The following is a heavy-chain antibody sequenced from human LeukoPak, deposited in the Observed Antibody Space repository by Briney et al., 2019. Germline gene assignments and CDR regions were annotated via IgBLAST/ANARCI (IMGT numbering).Heavy chain of an antibody. CDR1: GGSISSSNW. CDR2: IYTSGST. CDR3: ARTSLQYFFDY. D-gene: IGHD4-11*01. J-gene: IGHJ4*02. Sequence: SETLSLTCGVSGGSISSSNWWSWVRQPPGKGLEWIGRIYTSGSTNYNPSLKSRVTMSVDTSKNQFSLKLSSVTAADTAVYYCARTSLQYFFDYWGQGTLVTVSS. V-gene: IGHV4-4*02.